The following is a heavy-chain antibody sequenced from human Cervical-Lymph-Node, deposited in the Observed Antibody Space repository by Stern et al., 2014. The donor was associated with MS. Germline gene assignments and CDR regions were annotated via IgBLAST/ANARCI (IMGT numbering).Heavy chain of an antibody. CDR2: IWYDGSNE. Sequence: VQLVQSGGAVVLPGTSLRLSCAASGFNFNKYGMHWVRQAPGKGLEWVAVIWYDGSNEDYADSVKGRFTITRDTSKNTLYLHMNSLRAEDTAVYYCTRGDVQKYGDYWGQGTLVTVSS. CDR1: GFNFNKYG. J-gene: IGHJ4*02. D-gene: IGHD3-10*01. CDR3: TRGDVQKYGDY. V-gene: IGHV3-33*01.